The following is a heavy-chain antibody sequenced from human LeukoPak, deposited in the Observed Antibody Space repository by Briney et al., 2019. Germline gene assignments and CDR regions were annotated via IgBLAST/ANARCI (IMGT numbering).Heavy chain of an antibody. D-gene: IGHD1-26*01. J-gene: IGHJ3*02. CDR1: GGSISSYY. Sequence: PSETLSLTCTVSGGSISSYYWSWIRQPPGKGLEWIGYIYYSGSTNYNPSLKSRVTISVDTSKNQFSLKLSSVTAADTAVYYCARDLGIARLAFDIWGQGTMVTVSS. V-gene: IGHV4-59*01. CDR2: IYYSGST. CDR3: ARDLGIARLAFDI.